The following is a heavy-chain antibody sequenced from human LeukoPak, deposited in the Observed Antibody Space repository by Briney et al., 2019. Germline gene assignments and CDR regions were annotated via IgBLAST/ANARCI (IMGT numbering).Heavy chain of an antibody. J-gene: IGHJ4*02. Sequence: GGSLRLSCAASGFTFTGYAMSWVRQAPGKGLEWVSTISGSGGSTYYADSVKGRFTISRDNSKNTLYLQMNSLRAEDTAVYCCAKLEYSSSGYWGQGTLVTVSS. CDR3: AKLEYSSSGY. D-gene: IGHD6-6*01. CDR2: ISGSGGST. CDR1: GFTFTGYA. V-gene: IGHV3-23*01.